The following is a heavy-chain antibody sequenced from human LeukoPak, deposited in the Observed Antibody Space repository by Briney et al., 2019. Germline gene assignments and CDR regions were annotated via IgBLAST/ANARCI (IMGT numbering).Heavy chain of an antibody. CDR1: GFTFSSYG. CDR3: ARDLTTEYIAAVQYYFDY. J-gene: IGHJ4*02. Sequence: GRSLRLSCAASGFTFSSYGMHWVRQAPGKGLEWVAVIWYDGSNKYYADSVKGRFTISRDNAKNSLYLQMNSLRAEDTAVYYCARDLTTEYIAAVQYYFDYWGQGTLVTVSS. V-gene: IGHV3-33*01. CDR2: IWYDGSNK. D-gene: IGHD6-13*01.